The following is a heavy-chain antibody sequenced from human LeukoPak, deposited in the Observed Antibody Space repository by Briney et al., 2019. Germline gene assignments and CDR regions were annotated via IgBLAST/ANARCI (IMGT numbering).Heavy chain of an antibody. D-gene: IGHD3-10*01. CDR1: GFTFSSYG. J-gene: IGHJ4*02. CDR2: IRYDGSNK. CDR3: AKVSGSGSYPAH. Sequence: GGSLRLSCAASGFTFSSYGMHWVRQAPGKGLEWVAFIRYDGSNKYYADSVKGRFSISRDYSKNTLYLQMNSLRAEDTAVYYCAKVSGSGSYPAHWGQGTLVTVSS. V-gene: IGHV3-30*02.